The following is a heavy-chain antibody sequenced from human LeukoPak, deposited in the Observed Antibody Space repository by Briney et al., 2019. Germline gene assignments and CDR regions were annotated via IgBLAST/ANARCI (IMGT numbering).Heavy chain of an antibody. CDR2: ISAYNGNT. CDR3: ARGEMATAAFDI. J-gene: IGHJ3*02. D-gene: IGHD5-24*01. V-gene: IGHV1-18*01. Sequence: GIDWMGWISAYNGNTNYAQKLQGRVTMTTDTSTSTAYMELRSLRSDDTAVYYCARGEMATAAFDIWGQGTMVTVSS.